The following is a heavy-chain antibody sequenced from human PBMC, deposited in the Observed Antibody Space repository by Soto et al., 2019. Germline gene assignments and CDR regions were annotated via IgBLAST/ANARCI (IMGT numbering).Heavy chain of an antibody. J-gene: IGHJ5*02. V-gene: IGHV3-30*04. CDR1: GFTFSNYA. CDR3: AREKLGRQIEYYFHP. Sequence: GGSLRLSCTTSGFTFSNYAMHWVRQAPGKGLEWVAVISYDGSDIYYSDSVKGRFTISRDNSKNTVYLQMNSLETVDTAIYSCAREKLGRQIEYYFHPGGLGTLVTV. D-gene: IGHD3-10*01. CDR2: ISYDGSDI.